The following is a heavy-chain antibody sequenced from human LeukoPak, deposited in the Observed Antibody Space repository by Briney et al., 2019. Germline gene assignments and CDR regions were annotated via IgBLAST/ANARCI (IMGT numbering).Heavy chain of an antibody. J-gene: IGHJ4*02. CDR1: GGSISSSSYY. CDR3: ARQEWELYSYVHFDY. CDR2: IYYSGST. D-gene: IGHD1-26*01. Sequence: SETLSLTCTVSGGSISSSSYYWGWIRQPPGKGLEWIGSIYYSGSTYYNPSLKSRVTISVDTSKNQFSLKLSSVTAADTAVYYCARQEWELYSYVHFDYWGQGTLVTVPS. V-gene: IGHV4-39*01.